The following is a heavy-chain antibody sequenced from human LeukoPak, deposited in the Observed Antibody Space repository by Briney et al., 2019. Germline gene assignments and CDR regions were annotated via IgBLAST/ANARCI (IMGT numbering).Heavy chain of an antibody. CDR1: GFTFRYYY. Sequence: GGSVRLSCAASGFTFRYYYMIGVRQAPGEGREGVGGNSGSGDITYYADSETGRLTSCRDNAKNMLYLQMHSLRAEDTAVYYCAKDHILACWGQGTLASVSS. V-gene: IGHV3-23*01. CDR2: NSGSGDIT. D-gene: IGHD5-12*01. CDR3: AKDHILAC. J-gene: IGHJ4*02.